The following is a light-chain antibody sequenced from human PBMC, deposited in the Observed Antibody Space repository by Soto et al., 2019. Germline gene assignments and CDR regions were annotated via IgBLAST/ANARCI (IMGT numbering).Light chain of an antibody. CDR2: DVA. Sequence: QSVLTQPASVSGSPGQSITISCTGTISDVGGYNYVSWYQQHPGEAPKLLIYDVANRPSGVSNRFSGSKSGNTASLTISGLQAEDEAHYYCTSYTSSSTLVFGGGTKLTVL. CDR1: ISDVGGYNY. J-gene: IGLJ2*01. CDR3: TSYTSSSTLV. V-gene: IGLV2-14*01.